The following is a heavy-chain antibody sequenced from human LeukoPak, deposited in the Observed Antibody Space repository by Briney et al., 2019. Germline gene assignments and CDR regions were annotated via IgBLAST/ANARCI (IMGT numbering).Heavy chain of an antibody. D-gene: IGHD3-9*01. J-gene: IGHJ6*01. CDR3: ARGPVLRYFDWLFPYYYGMDV. CDR2: IYYSGST. Sequence: SEILSLTCTVSGGSISSGGYYWSWIRQHPGKGLEWIGYIYYSGSTYYNPSLKSRVTISVDTSKNQFSLKLSSVTAADTAVYYCARGPVLRYFDWLFPYYYGMDVWGQGTTVTVSS. CDR1: GGSISSGGYY. V-gene: IGHV4-31*03.